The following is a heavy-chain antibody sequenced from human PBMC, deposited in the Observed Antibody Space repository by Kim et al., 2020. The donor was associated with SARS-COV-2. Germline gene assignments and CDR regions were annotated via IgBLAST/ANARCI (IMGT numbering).Heavy chain of an antibody. D-gene: IGHD2-2*01. V-gene: IGHV4-59*08. CDR2: IYYSGST. CDR1: GGSISSYY. J-gene: IGHJ2*01. CDR3: ARLKRQTEVVPAAAIHWYFDL. Sequence: SETLSLTCTVSGGSISSYYWSWIRQPPGKGLEWIGYIYYSGSTNYNPSLKSRVTISVDTSKNQFSLKLSSVTAADTAVYYCARLKRQTEVVPAAAIHWYFDLWGRGTLVTVSS.